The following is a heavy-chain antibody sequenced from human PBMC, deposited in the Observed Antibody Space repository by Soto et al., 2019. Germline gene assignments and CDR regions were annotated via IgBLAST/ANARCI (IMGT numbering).Heavy chain of an antibody. CDR2: IKQDGSEK. J-gene: IGHJ4*02. CDR3: ARDGGGYY. D-gene: IGHD2-21*01. CDR1: GFIFSSYW. Sequence: PVGSLRLSCAASGFIFSSYWMSWVRQAPGKGLEWVANIKQDGSEKYYVDSVKGRFTISRDNAKNSLYLQMNSLRAENTAVYYCARDGGGYYWGQGTLVTVS. V-gene: IGHV3-7*03.